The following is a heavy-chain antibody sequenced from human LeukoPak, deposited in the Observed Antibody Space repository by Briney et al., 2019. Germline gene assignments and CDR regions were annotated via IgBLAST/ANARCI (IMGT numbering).Heavy chain of an antibody. V-gene: IGHV4-39*07. CDR1: GGSISISDYY. J-gene: IGHJ5*02. Sequence: PSETPSLTCSVSGGSISISDYYWSWIRQPPGKGPERLGNIYYTVSTSYNPSLKSRVTLSVDPFKNQFSLHLSSVTAAHTAVYYCARENYCTNGVCWAFDPWGQGTLVTVSS. CDR2: IYYTVST. D-gene: IGHD2-8*01. CDR3: ARENYCTNGVCWAFDP.